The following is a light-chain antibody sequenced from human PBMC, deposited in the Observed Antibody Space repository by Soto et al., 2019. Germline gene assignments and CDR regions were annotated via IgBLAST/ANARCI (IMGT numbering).Light chain of an antibody. CDR1: SSDVGRYSL. CDR2: QDI. V-gene: IGLV2-23*01. J-gene: IGLJ2*01. Sequence: QSALTQPASVSGSLGQSITISCTGTSSDVGRYSLVSWYQQYPGKAPRLMIYQDIERPSGVSNRFSASKSGNTASLTISGLQTEDEANDYCCSYARGTSVVFGGGTKLNVL. CDR3: CSYARGTSVV.